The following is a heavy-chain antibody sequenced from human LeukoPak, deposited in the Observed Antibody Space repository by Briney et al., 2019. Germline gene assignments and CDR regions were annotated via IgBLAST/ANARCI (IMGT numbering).Heavy chain of an antibody. CDR2: INPNSGSA. Sequence: ASVKVSCKASGYTFINYDINWVRQATGQGLEWMGWINPNSGSAGYAEKFQGRVTMTEDTSTDTAYMELSSLRSEDTAVYYCATSGYYYSYFDYWGQGTLVTVSS. CDR3: ATSGYYYSYFDY. CDR1: GYTFINYD. V-gene: IGHV1-8*01. D-gene: IGHD3-22*01. J-gene: IGHJ4*02.